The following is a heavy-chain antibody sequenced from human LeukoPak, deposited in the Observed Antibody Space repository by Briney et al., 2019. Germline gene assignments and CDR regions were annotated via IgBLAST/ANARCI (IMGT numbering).Heavy chain of an antibody. CDR3: ARDRNRQLDC. CDR1: GFTGSSSY. V-gene: IGHV3-53*01. D-gene: IGHD6-13*01. J-gene: IGHJ4*02. Sequence: PGWSLRLCCVASGFTGSSSYMSWGRQAAGQVLEWVSVIYSGGSTYYADSVKGRFTISRDNSKNTLYLQMNSLRAEDTAVYYCARDRNRQLDCWGQGTLVTVSS. CDR2: IYSGGST.